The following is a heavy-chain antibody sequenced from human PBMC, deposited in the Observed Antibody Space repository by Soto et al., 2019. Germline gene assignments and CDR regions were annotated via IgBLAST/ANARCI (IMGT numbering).Heavy chain of an antibody. CDR3: TTDMEGGGSGWSVNFDY. V-gene: IGHV3-15*01. CDR1: GFTFSNAW. Sequence: GGSLRLSCAASGFTFSNAWMSWVRQAPGKGLEWVGRIKSKTDGGTTDYAAPVKGRFTISRDDSKNTLYLQRNSLKTEETAVYYCTTDMEGGGSGWSVNFDYWGQGTLVTVSS. D-gene: IGHD6-19*01. CDR2: IKSKTDGGTT. J-gene: IGHJ4*02.